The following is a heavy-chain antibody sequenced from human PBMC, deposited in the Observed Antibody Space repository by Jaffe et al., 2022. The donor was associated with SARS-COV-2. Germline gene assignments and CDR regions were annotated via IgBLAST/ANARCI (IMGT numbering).Heavy chain of an antibody. D-gene: IGHD4-17*01. CDR2: IYTSGST. J-gene: IGHJ6*02. V-gene: IGHV4-61*02. Sequence: QVQLQESGPGLVKPSQTLSLTCTVSGGSISSGSYYWSWIRQPAGKGLEWIGRIYTSGSTNYNPSLKSRVTISVDTSKNQFSLKLSSVTAADTAVYYCARHVYGDYDYYYYGMDVWGQGTTVTVSS. CDR3: ARHVYGDYDYYYYGMDV. CDR1: GGSISSGSYY.